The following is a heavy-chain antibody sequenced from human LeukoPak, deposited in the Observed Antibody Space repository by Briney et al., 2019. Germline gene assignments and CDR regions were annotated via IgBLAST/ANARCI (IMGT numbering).Heavy chain of an antibody. CDR2: IIPIFGTA. V-gene: IGHV1-69*05. J-gene: IGHJ6*03. D-gene: IGHD3-10*01. CDR3: ARSGYCGSGRYYYYYMDV. CDR1: GGTFSSYA. Sequence: SVKVSCKASGGTFSSYAISWVRQAPGQGLEWMGRIIPIFGTANYAQKFQGRVTITTDESTSTAYMELSSLRSEDTAVYYCARSGYCGSGRYYYYYMDVWGKGTTVTVSS.